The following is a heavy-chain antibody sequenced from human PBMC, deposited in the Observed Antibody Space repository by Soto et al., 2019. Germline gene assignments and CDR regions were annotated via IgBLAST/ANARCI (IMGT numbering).Heavy chain of an antibody. CDR2: TSYDGSNK. CDR3: ARWGRTRGLDV. Sequence: QVHLVESGGGVVQPGTSLRLSCVGSGFTFRSYVIHWVRQAPGKGLEWVALTSYDGSNKYYDDSVTGRFTISRDNSRNTVDLQMDNLRLEDTALYYCARWGRTRGLDVWGQGTRVSVSS. CDR1: GFTFRSYV. J-gene: IGHJ4*02. D-gene: IGHD3-16*01. V-gene: IGHV3-30*19.